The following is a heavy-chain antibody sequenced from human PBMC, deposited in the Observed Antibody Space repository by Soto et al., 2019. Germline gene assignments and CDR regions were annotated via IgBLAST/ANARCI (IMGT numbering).Heavy chain of an antibody. CDR3: TTDLNIVVVPAALAYGMDV. D-gene: IGHD2-2*01. CDR2: IKSKTDGGTT. CDR1: GFTFSNAW. V-gene: IGHV3-15*01. Sequence: EVQLVESGGGLVKPGGSLRLSCAASGFTFSNAWMSWVRQAPGKGLEWVGRIKSKTDGGTTDYAAPVKGRFTISRDDSKNTLYLQMNSLKTEGTAVYYCTTDLNIVVVPAALAYGMDVWGQGTTVTVSS. J-gene: IGHJ6*02.